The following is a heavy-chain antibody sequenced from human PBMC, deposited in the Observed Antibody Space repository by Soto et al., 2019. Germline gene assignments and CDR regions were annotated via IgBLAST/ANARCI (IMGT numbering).Heavy chain of an antibody. CDR3: AKPQALSHYYYCYYTDV. V-gene: IGHV3-23*01. CDR1: GFTFSSYA. Sequence: EVQLLESGGGLVQPGGSLRLSCAASGFTFSSYAMSWVRQAPGKGLEWVSGISGSGGSTYYADSEKGQFTISRDNSKNTLYLQMKSLSVEDTAVYYCAKPQALSHYYYCYYTDVWGKGTTVTVSS. CDR2: ISGSGGST. D-gene: IGHD3-16*02. J-gene: IGHJ6*03.